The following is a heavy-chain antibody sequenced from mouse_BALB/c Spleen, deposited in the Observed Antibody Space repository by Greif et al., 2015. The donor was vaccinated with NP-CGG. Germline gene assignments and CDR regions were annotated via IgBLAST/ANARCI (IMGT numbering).Heavy chain of an antibody. J-gene: IGHJ3*01. CDR1: DYSFTGYY. CDR3: AREGFAY. CDR2: VNPNNGGT. Sequence: VQLQQSGPDLVKPGAPVKISCKASDYSFTGYYMHWVKQSHGKSLEWIGRVNPNNGGTSYNQKFKGKAILTVDKSSSTAYMELRSLTSEDSAVYYCAREGFAYWGQGTLVTVSA. V-gene: IGHV1-26*01.